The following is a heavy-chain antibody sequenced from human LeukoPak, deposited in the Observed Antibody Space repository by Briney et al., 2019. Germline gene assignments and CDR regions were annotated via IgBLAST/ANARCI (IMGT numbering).Heavy chain of an antibody. CDR2: IYYSGST. J-gene: IGHJ3*02. D-gene: IGHD2-15*01. CDR1: GGSISSSSYY. CDR3: ARAKLTHMVVAARKSAFDI. V-gene: IGHV4-39*01. Sequence: SETLSLTCTVSGGSISSSSYYWGWIRQPPGKGLEWIGSIYYSGSTYYNPSLKSRVTISVDTSKNQFSLKLSSVTAADTAVYYCARAKLTHMVVAARKSAFDIWGQGTMVTVSS.